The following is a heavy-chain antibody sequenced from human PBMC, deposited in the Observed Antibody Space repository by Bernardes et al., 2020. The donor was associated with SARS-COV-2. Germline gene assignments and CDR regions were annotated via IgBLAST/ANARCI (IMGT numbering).Heavy chain of an antibody. V-gene: IGHV3-15*01. CDR3: TTAGSF. J-gene: IGHJ4*01. D-gene: IGHD3-10*01. CDR2: IKSRSDGGTV. Sequence: GGSLRLSCAASGFTFSKVWMSWVRQAPGKGLEWVGRIKSRSDGGTVDYAAYVKGRFSISRDDSRNTLYLQMNSLKTGDTAIYYCTTAGSFWGHGTLVTVSS. CDR1: GFTFSKVW.